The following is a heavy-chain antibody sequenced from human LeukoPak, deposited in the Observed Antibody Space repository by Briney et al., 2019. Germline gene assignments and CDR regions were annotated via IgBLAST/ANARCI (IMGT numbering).Heavy chain of an antibody. D-gene: IGHD2-2*01. CDR3: ARGYQLPYYGMDV. Sequence: SETLSLTCTVSGGSINSGGYYWSWIRQHPGKGLEWIGYIYYSGSTYYNPSLKSRVTISVDTSKNQFSLKLSSVTAADTAVYYCARGYQLPYYGMDVWGQGTTVTVSS. V-gene: IGHV4-31*03. J-gene: IGHJ6*02. CDR2: IYYSGST. CDR1: GGSINSGGYY.